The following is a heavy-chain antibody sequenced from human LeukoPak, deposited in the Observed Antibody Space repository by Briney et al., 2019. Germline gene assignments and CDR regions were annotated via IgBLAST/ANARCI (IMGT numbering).Heavy chain of an antibody. CDR1: GFTFSSYG. CDR2: IKKDGSEK. J-gene: IGHJ4*02. Sequence: GGSLRLSCAASGFTFSSYGMSWVRQAPGKGLEWVANIKKDGSEKYYVDSVKGRFTISRDNAKTSLYLQMNSLRAEDTAVYYCARDLSGVTGYTYGRGIDCWGQGTLVTVSS. CDR3: ARDLSGVTGYTYGRGIDC. V-gene: IGHV3-7*01. D-gene: IGHD5-18*01.